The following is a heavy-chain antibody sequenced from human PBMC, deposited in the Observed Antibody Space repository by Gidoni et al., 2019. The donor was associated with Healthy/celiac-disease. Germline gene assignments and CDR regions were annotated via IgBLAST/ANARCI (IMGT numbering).Heavy chain of an antibody. Sequence: EVQLVQSGAEVKKTGATVKISCKVSGYSFSYYYMHGVQQAHGKGLEWMGLVDPEDGETIYAEKFQGRVTITADTSTDTAYMELSSLRSEDTAVYYCATEPPAGTRNYYYGMDVWGQGTTVTVSS. CDR1: GYSFSYYY. CDR3: ATEPPAGTRNYYYGMDV. D-gene: IGHD6-19*01. J-gene: IGHJ6*02. CDR2: VDPEDGET. V-gene: IGHV1-69-2*01.